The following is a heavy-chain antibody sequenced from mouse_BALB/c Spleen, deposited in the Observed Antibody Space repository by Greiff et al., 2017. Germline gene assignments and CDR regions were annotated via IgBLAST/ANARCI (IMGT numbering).Heavy chain of an antibody. Sequence: LVKPGASVKISCKASGYSFTGYYMHWVKQSHGKSLEWIGYISCYNGATSYNQKFKGKATFTVDTSSSTAYMQFNSLTSEDSAVYYCARSFYYGSSFDYWGQGTTLTVSS. CDR2: ISCYNGAT. CDR1: GYSFTGYY. J-gene: IGHJ2*01. CDR3: ARSFYYGSSFDY. D-gene: IGHD1-1*01. V-gene: IGHV1S34*01.